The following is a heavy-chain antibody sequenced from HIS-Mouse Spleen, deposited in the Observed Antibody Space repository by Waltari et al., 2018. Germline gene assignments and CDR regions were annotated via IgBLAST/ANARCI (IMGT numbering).Heavy chain of an antibody. Sequence: QLQLQESGPGLVKPSETLSLTCTVSGGSISSSSYYWGWIRQPPGKGLEWIGRIYSSGSTSYNPSPKSRVTISVDTSKNQFSLKLSSVTAADTAVYYCAREIPYSSSWYDWYFDLWGRGTLVTVSS. CDR3: AREIPYSSSWYDWYFDL. J-gene: IGHJ2*01. CDR2: IYSSGST. CDR1: GGSISSSSYY. V-gene: IGHV4-39*07. D-gene: IGHD6-13*01.